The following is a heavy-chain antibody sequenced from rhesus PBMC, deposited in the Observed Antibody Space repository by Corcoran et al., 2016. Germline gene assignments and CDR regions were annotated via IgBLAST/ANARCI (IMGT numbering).Heavy chain of an antibody. CDR2: IYGSGSST. CDR1: GGSISSSY. D-gene: IGHD5-36*02. J-gene: IGHJ4*01. Sequence: QLQLQESGPGLVKPSETLSVTCAVSGGSISSSYWSWIRQAPGKGLEWIGYIYGSGSSTNYNPSLKSRVTRSVDTSKNQLSLKLSSVTTADTAVYYCARGYSYSYWGQGVLVTVFS. V-gene: IGHV4-169*01. CDR3: ARGYSYSY.